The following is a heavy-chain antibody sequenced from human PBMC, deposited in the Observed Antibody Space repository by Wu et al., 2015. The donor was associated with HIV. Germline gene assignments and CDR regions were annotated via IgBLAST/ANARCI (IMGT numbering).Heavy chain of an antibody. CDR2: ISAYNGNT. D-gene: IGHD5-24*01. CDR1: GYTFTSYG. CDR3: ARLRESRDGYNWYYYYGMDV. V-gene: IGHV1-18*01. J-gene: IGHJ6*02. Sequence: QVQLVQSGAEVKKPGASVKVSCKASGYTFTSYGISWVRQAPGQGLEWMGWISAYNGNTNYAQKLQGRVTMTTDTSTSTAYMELRSLRSDDTAVYYCARLRESRDGYNWYYYYGMDVWGQGTTVTVSS.